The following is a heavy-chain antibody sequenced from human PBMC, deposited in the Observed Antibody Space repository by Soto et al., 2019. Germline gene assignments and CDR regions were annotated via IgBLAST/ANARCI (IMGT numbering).Heavy chain of an antibody. CDR2: LSGSGGTT. V-gene: IGHV3-23*01. CDR3: AKQRADYGSGADTFYFDS. D-gene: IGHD3-10*01. J-gene: IGHJ4*02. CDR1: GVTFSNYA. Sequence: EVQLLESGGGLVQPGGSLRLSCTVSGVTFSNYAMNWVRQAPGKGLEWVSSLSGSGGTTYYSDSVKGRFIISRDNSKNTLYLLMNSPRGEDTALYDCAKQRADYGSGADTFYFDSWGQGALVTVSS.